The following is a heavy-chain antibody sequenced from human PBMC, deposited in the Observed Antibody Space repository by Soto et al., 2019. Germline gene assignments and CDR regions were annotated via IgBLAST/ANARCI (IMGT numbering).Heavy chain of an antibody. CDR1: GYTFTHYS. D-gene: IGHD6-13*01. CDR3: ARDLAAGDH. Sequence: QVQLVQSGAEVKKPGASVKLSCRTSGYTFTHYSIHWVRQAPGQGLEWLGIINPASGSTNYAQDFQGRVTLTMDTSTTTGYMDLSGLRAEDTALFYCARDLAAGDHWGQGTLVTVSS. V-gene: IGHV1-46*01. CDR2: INPASGST. J-gene: IGHJ4*02.